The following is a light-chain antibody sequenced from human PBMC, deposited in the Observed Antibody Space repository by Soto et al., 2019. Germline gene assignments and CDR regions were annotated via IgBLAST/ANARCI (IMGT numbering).Light chain of an antibody. CDR2: VGTGGIVG. Sequence: QPVLTQPPSASASLGASVTLTCTLSSGYSNYKVDWYQQRPGKGPRFVMRVGTGGIVGSKGDGIPDRFSVLGSGLNRYLTIKNIQEEDESDYHCGQTMAVGATSCNWVFGGGTKLTVL. CDR3: GQTMAVGATSCNWV. CDR1: SGYSNYK. J-gene: IGLJ3*02. V-gene: IGLV9-49*01.